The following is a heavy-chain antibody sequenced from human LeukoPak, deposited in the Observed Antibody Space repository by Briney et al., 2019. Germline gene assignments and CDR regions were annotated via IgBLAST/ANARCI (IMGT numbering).Heavy chain of an antibody. CDR3: AKDVTSSWHQNWFDP. CDR2: ISGSGGST. Sequence: PGGSLRLSCAGSGFTLSGYAVNWVRQAPGKGLEWVSVISGSGGSTHYADSVKGRFTVSRDNSKDTVFLQMNSLRAEDTAVYYCAKDVTSSWHQNWFDPWGQGTLVTVSS. V-gene: IGHV3-23*01. D-gene: IGHD6-13*01. CDR1: GFTLSGYA. J-gene: IGHJ5*02.